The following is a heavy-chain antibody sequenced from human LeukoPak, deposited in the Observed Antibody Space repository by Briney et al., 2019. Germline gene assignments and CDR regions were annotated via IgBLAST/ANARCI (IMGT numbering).Heavy chain of an antibody. V-gene: IGHV4-34*01. CDR3: ARDRPRHNWFDP. CDR1: GGSFSGYY. J-gene: IGHJ5*02. CDR2: INHSGST. Sequence: SETLSLTCAVYGGSFSGYYWSWIRQPPGKGLEWIGEINHSGSTNYNPSLKSRVTISVDTSKNRFSLKLSSVTAADTAVYYCARDRPRHNWFDPWGQGTLVTVSS.